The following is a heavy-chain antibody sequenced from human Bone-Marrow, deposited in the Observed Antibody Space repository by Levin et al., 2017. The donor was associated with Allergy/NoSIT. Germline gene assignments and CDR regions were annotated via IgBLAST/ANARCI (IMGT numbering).Heavy chain of an antibody. CDR3: ATNLYTSGWG. CDR1: GASISNDKW. Sequence: GSLRLSCAVSGASISNDKWWIWVRQSPGKGLEWIGEIYHSGNTNYNPSLKSRATISVDKSKNQFSLKLRSVTAADTAVYYCATNLYTSGWGWGQGTLVTVPS. D-gene: IGHD6-19*01. V-gene: IGHV4-4*02. J-gene: IGHJ4*01. CDR2: IYHSGNT.